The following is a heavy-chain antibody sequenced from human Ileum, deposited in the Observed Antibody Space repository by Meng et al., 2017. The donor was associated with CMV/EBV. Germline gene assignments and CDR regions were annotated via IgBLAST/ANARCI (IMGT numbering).Heavy chain of an antibody. CDR3: ARDYGYTYDY. CDR1: GFTFSNSW. CDR2: INSDGTIT. Sequence: GESLKISCAASGFTFSNSWTHWVRQAPGKGLVCVSRINSDGTITKYADSVKGRFTISRDSAKNTVYLQMNSLRDEDTAVYYCARDYGYTYDYWGQGKLVTVSS. D-gene: IGHD5-18*01. J-gene: IGHJ4*02. V-gene: IGHV3-74*01.